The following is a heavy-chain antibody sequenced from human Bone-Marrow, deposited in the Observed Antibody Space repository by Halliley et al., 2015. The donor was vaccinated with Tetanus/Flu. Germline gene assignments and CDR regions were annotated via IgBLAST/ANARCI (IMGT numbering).Heavy chain of an antibody. D-gene: IGHD3-10*01. V-gene: IGHV1-18*01. CDR2: SGAYNGYT. J-gene: IGHJ4*02. CDR3: ARDLGDGIYTGGLDY. Sequence: GWSGAYNGYTNYAQKFHGRVTVTTDSSTSTTYMELRSLTPDDTAVYYCARDLGDGIYTGGLDYWGQGTLITVSS.